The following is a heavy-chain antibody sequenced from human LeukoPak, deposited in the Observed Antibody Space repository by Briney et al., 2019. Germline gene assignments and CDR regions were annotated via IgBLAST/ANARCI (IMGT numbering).Heavy chain of an antibody. Sequence: PSETLSLTCTVSGGSISSYYWSWIRQPPGKGLEWIGYIYYSGSTNYNPSLKSRVTISVDTSKNQVSLKLSSVTAADTAVYYCARVPTYSNSWSAFYFDTWGQGTLVTVSS. CDR1: GGSISSYY. CDR3: ARVPTYSNSWSAFYFDT. CDR2: IYYSGST. D-gene: IGHD6-13*01. J-gene: IGHJ4*02. V-gene: IGHV4-59*01.